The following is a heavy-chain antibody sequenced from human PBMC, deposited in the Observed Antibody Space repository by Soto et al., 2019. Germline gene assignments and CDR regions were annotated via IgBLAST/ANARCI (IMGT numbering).Heavy chain of an antibody. D-gene: IGHD2-21*02. V-gene: IGHV1-69*01. J-gene: IGHJ4*02. CDR2: IIPIFGTA. CDR3: ARDSYCGGDCYSNY. CDR1: GGTFSSYA. Sequence: QVQLVQSGAEVKKPGSSVKVSYKASGGTFSSYAISWVRQAPGQGLEWMGGIIPIFGTANYAQKFQGRVTITADESTSTAYMELSSLRSEDTAVYYCARDSYCGGDCYSNYWGQGTLVTVSS.